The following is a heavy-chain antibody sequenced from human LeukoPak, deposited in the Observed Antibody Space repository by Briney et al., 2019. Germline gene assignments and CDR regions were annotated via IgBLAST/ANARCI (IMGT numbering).Heavy chain of an antibody. CDR1: GFTFSSYW. CDR3: ARDPPRTHGDYGGQIDY. Sequence: AGGSLRLSCAASGFTFSSYWMSWVRQAPGKGLEWVASIKQDGSEKYYVDSVKGRFTISRDNAKNSLYLQMNSLRAEDTAVYYCARDPPRTHGDYGGQIDYWGQGTLVTVSS. V-gene: IGHV3-7*01. CDR2: IKQDGSEK. D-gene: IGHD4-23*01. J-gene: IGHJ4*02.